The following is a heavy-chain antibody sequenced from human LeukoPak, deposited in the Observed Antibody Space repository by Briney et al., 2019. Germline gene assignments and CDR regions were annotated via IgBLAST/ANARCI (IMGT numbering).Heavy chain of an antibody. Sequence: GMSLRLSCAGSGFTFSTHGMHWVPQAPGKGLEWVAYVSSDGRYKDYADSVKGRFTNSRDNSMNTLYLQMSSLRTEDTAVYYCARDFGDNGYDYWGQGTLVTVSS. D-gene: IGHD3-3*01. CDR1: GFTFSTHG. J-gene: IGHJ4*02. CDR2: VSSDGRYK. CDR3: ARDFGDNGYDY. V-gene: IGHV3-30*03.